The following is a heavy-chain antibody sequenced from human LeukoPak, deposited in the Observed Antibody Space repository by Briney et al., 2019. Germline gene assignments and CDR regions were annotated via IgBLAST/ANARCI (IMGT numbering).Heavy chain of an antibody. J-gene: IGHJ4*02. CDR3: ARGSSSNSWYFDY. CDR1: GDSVSSNSAT. Sequence: SQTLSLTCAISGDSVSSNSATWTWIRQSPSRGLEWLGRTYYRSKWYNDYAVSVISRITINPDTSKNQFSLQLNSVTPEDTAVYYCARGSSSNSWYFDYWAREPWSPSPQ. D-gene: IGHD6-13*01. V-gene: IGHV6-1*01. CDR2: TYYRSKWYN.